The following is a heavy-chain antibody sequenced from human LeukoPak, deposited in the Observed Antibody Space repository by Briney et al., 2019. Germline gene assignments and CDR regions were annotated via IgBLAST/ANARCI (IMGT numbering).Heavy chain of an antibody. J-gene: IGHJ6*03. D-gene: IGHD3-3*01. Sequence: GGSLRLSCAASGFTFSSYEMNWVRQAPGKGLEWVSYISSSGSTIYYADSVKGRFTISRDNAKNSLYLQMNSLRAEDTAVYYCAREGYYDFWAGGYYYYYMDVWGKGTTVTVSS. CDR2: ISSSGSTI. CDR1: GFTFSSYE. CDR3: AREGYYDFWAGGYYYYYMDV. V-gene: IGHV3-48*03.